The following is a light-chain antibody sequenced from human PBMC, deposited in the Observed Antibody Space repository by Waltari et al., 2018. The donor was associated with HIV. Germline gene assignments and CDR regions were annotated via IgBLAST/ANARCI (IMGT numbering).Light chain of an antibody. V-gene: IGKV1-12*01. Sequence: DIQTTQSPSSVSVSVGDRVTITCRASQGIRSWLAWYQQKPGKAPQLLIYATSGLQRGVPSRFSGSGSGTEFTLTINSLQPEDFAAYYCQQTSSFPCTFGQGTKLEIK. CDR1: QGIRSW. CDR3: QQTSSFPCT. CDR2: ATS. J-gene: IGKJ2*02.